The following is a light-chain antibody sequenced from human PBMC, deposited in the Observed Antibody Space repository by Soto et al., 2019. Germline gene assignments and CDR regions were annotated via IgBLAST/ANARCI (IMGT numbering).Light chain of an antibody. J-gene: IGLJ1*01. CDR3: VAWDASLSGYV. CDR1: SSNIARSF. V-gene: IGLV1-47*01. Sequence: SVQTQPPSASGTPGLRVTISCSVSSSNIARSFVYWYQQVPGTAPKLLIFKNNLRPSGVPDRFSGSKSGTSASLAISGLRLEDEADYYCVAWDASLSGYVFGTGTKVTVL. CDR2: KNN.